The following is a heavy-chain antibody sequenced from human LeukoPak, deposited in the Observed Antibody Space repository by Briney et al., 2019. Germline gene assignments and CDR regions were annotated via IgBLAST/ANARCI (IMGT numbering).Heavy chain of an antibody. Sequence: SETLSLTCTVSGGSISSSSYYWGWIRQPPGKGLEWLASIYYSGSTYYNPSLKSRVTISVDTSKNQFSLKLSSVTAADTAVYYCARGDYDFWSGYPYAFDIWGQGTMVTVSS. J-gene: IGHJ3*02. CDR2: IYYSGST. V-gene: IGHV4-39*01. CDR3: ARGDYDFWSGYPYAFDI. CDR1: GGSISSSSYY. D-gene: IGHD3-3*01.